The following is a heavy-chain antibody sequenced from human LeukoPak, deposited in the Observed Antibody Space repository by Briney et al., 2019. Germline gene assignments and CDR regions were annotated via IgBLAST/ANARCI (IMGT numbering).Heavy chain of an antibody. CDR1: GGSISSYY. Sequence: SETLSLTCTVSGGSISSYYWSWIRQPPGKGLEWIGYIYYSGSTNYNPSLKSRVTISVDTSKNQFSLKLSSVTAADTAVYYCARAPPFDYWGQGTLVTVSS. J-gene: IGHJ4*02. V-gene: IGHV4-59*01. CDR3: ARAPPFDY. CDR2: IYYSGST.